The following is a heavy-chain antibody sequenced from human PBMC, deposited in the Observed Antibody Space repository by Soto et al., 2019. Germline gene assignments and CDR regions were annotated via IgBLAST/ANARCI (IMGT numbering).Heavy chain of an antibody. CDR1: GGTFSSYA. Sequence: QVQLVQSGAEVTKPGSSVKVSCKASGGTFSSYAISWVRQAPGQGLEWMGGIIPIFGTANYAQKFQGRVPITADESRSRAYMELSSLRSEDTAVYYCARGYQLLSCYFDYWGQGTLVTVSS. CDR2: IIPIFGTA. J-gene: IGHJ4*02. V-gene: IGHV1-69*12. D-gene: IGHD2-2*01. CDR3: ARGYQLLSCYFDY.